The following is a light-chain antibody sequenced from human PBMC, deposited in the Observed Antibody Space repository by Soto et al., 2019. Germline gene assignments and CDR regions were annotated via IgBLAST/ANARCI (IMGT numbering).Light chain of an antibody. V-gene: IGKV1-17*01. CDR1: QGIRND. Sequence: DIQMTQSPSSLSASVGDRVNMNCRASQGIRNDLGWYQQKPGKAPKLLIYDASSLESGVPSRFSGSGSGTEFTLTISSLQPDDFATYYCQQYNSYSRSFGQGTKVDIK. J-gene: IGKJ1*01. CDR2: DAS. CDR3: QQYNSYSRS.